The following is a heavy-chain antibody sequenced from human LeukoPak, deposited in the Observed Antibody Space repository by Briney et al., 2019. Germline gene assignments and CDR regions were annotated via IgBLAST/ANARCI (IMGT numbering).Heavy chain of an antibody. Sequence: SETLSLTCAVEVRSFSVYYWSCIRQPPGEGLEWIGEINHSGSTNHCPSLKSRVPNAVDTSRNNFSQRLDPVTAGGTARYYLWREAAVARTDHRRQGTMLSVSS. J-gene: IGHJ4*02. CDR2: INHSGST. D-gene: IGHD6-19*01. V-gene: IGHV4-34*06. CDR1: VRSFSVYY. CDR3: WREAAVARTDH.